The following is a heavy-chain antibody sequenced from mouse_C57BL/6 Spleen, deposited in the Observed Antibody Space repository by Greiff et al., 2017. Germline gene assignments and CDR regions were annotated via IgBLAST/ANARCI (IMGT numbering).Heavy chain of an antibody. D-gene: IGHD2-3*01. CDR3: ARGLYDGYPAWFAY. CDR1: GYTFTSYW. CDR2: IDPSDSYT. V-gene: IGHV1-69*01. Sequence: QVQLQQPGAELVMPGASVKLSCKASGYTFTSYWMHWVKQRPGQGLEWIGEIDPSDSYTNYNQKFKGKSTLTVDKSSSTAYMQLRSLTSEDSAVYYCARGLYDGYPAWFAYWGQGTLVTVSA. J-gene: IGHJ3*01.